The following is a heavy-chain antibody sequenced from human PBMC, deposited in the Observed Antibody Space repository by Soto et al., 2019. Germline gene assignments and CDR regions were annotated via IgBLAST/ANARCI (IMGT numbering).Heavy chain of an antibody. CDR2: INPNSGGT. V-gene: IGHV1-2*02. Sequence: ASVKVSFKASGYTFTGYYMHWVRQAPGQGLEWMGWINPNSGGTNYAQKFQGRVTMTRDTSISTAYMELSRLRSDDTAVYYCARNRQAAAGYYYYGMDVWGQGTTVTVSS. J-gene: IGHJ6*02. CDR1: GYTFTGYY. D-gene: IGHD6-13*01. CDR3: ARNRQAAAGYYYYGMDV.